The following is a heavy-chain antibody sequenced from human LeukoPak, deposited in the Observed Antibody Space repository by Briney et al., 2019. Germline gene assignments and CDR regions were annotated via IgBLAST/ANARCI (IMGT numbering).Heavy chain of an antibody. Sequence: SETLSLTCTVSGGSISSSSYCWGRIRQPPGKGLEWIGSIYYSGSTYYNPSLKSRVTISVDTSKNQFSLKLSSVTAADTAVYYCARHPVGYFDYWGQGTLVTVSS. J-gene: IGHJ4*02. V-gene: IGHV4-39*01. CDR2: IYYSGST. CDR3: ARHPVGYFDY. CDR1: GGSISSSSYC. D-gene: IGHD1-26*01.